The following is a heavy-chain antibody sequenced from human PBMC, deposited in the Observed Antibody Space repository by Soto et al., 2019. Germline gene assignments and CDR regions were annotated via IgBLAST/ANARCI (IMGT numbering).Heavy chain of an antibody. V-gene: IGHV3-23*01. CDR2: ISGSGGST. CDR1: GFTFSSYA. Sequence: GGSLRLSCAASGFTFSSYAMSWVRQAPGKGLEWVSAISGSGGSTYYADSVKGRFTISRDNSKNTLYLQMNSLKAEDTAVYYCAKEENSSGWYYYYGMDVWGQGTTVTVSS. CDR3: AKEENSSGWYYYYGMDV. J-gene: IGHJ6*02. D-gene: IGHD6-19*01.